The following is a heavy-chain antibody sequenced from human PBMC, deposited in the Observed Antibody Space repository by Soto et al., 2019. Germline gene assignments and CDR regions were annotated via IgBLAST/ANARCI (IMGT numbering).Heavy chain of an antibody. Sequence: SVELCSKACGGTFSCYTISWVQQSPRQGLEWMGRIIPILGIANYAQKFQGRVTITADKSTSTAYMELSSLRSEDTAVYYCARVKYSYGPIADSFDIWGQGIMVTVSS. CDR3: ARVKYSYGPIADSFDI. CDR2: IIPILGIA. V-gene: IGHV1-69*02. J-gene: IGHJ3*02. D-gene: IGHD5-18*01. CDR1: GGTFSCYT.